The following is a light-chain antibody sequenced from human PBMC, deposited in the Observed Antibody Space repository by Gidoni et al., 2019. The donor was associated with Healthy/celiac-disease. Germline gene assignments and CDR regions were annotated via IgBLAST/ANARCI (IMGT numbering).Light chain of an antibody. Sequence: EIVLTQSPATLSLSPGESATLSCRASQSVSSYLAWYQQKPGQAPRLLIYDASNRATGIPARFRGSGSGTDFTLTISSLEPEDLAVYYCQQRSNWPPLTFGGGTKVEIK. CDR1: QSVSSY. V-gene: IGKV3-11*01. CDR3: QQRSNWPPLT. CDR2: DAS. J-gene: IGKJ4*01.